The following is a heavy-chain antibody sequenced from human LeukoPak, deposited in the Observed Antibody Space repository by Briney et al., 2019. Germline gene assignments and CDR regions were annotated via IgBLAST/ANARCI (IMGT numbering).Heavy chain of an antibody. CDR1: GYTLTSHY. CDR2: INPSLVSR. V-gene: IGHV1-46*01. Sequence: ASVNVPYKASGYTLTSHYMLLVGQAPGPALEWTGIINPSLVSRSHAQQTLPKVTMTSDTSTSTVHIELSSLCSEDTAAYYCSRDCITMVRGVMMGGAIRLEPWGQGTLVSV. J-gene: IGHJ5*02. CDR3: SRDCITMVRGVMMGGAIRLEP. D-gene: IGHD3-10*01.